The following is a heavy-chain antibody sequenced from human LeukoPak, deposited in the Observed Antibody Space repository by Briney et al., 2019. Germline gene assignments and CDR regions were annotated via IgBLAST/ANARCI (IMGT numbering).Heavy chain of an antibody. D-gene: IGHD6-6*01. J-gene: IGHJ6*02. Sequence: SVKVSCKASGGTFSSYAISWVRQAPGQGLEWMGGIIPIFNTANYAQKFQGRVTITADESTSTAYMELSSLRSEDTAVYYCATYSSSEVYYYYGMDVWGQGTTVTVSS. CDR2: IIPIFNTA. V-gene: IGHV1-69*13. CDR3: ATYSSSEVYYYYGMDV. CDR1: GGTFSSYA.